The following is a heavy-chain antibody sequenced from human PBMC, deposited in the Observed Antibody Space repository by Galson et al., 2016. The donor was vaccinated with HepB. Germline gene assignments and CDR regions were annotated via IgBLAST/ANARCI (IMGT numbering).Heavy chain of an antibody. D-gene: IGHD3-3*01. CDR1: GGSLSGYY. J-gene: IGHJ5*02. V-gene: IGHV4-34*01. CDR2: INHNGRS. CDR3: ARGHLGGHDFWSGMNGVWFDP. Sequence: SETLSLTCAVYGGSLSGYYWSWIRQAPGKGLEWIGEINHNGRSKNNPSLKSRVTMSLDTSKNQISLKLSSVTAADTAVYYCARGHLGGHDFWSGMNGVWFDPWGQGTLVSVSS.